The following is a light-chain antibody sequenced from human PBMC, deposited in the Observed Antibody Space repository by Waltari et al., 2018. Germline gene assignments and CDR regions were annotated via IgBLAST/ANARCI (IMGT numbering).Light chain of an antibody. V-gene: IGKV3-15*01. Sequence: DIVMTQSPATLSVSPGERATLSCRASQSVANNLAWYQQKRGQAPRLLIYAASIRATGIPARFFGSGSGTEFTLTISSLQSEDSAVYYCQQSNNWPQTFGQGTNVEIK. CDR3: QQSNNWPQT. CDR2: AAS. CDR1: QSVANN. J-gene: IGKJ1*01.